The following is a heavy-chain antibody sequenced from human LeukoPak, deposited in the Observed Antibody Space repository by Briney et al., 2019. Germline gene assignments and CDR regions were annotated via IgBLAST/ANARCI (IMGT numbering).Heavy chain of an antibody. Sequence: GGSLRLSCAASGFTFSSYAMNWVRQAPGKGLEWVSGISGSGGSTYYADSVKGRFTISRDNAKNSLFLQMNSLRAEDTAVYYCATTYYDDSSAYYAYWGQGTLVTVSS. J-gene: IGHJ4*02. D-gene: IGHD3-22*01. CDR1: GFTFSSYA. CDR2: ISGSGGST. V-gene: IGHV3-23*01. CDR3: ATTYYDDSSAYYAY.